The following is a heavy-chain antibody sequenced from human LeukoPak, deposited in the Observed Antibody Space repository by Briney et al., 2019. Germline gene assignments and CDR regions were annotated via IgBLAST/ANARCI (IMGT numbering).Heavy chain of an antibody. CDR1: GFTFSDYY. CDR3: AKAPVTTCSGAYCYPFDY. CDR2: ISVSGNT. Sequence: GGSLRLTCAASGFTFSDYYMSWIRQAPGKGLEWVSAISVSGNTYHADSVKGRFTISRDSSKNTLYLQMNRLRAEDAAVYYCAKAPVTTCSGAYCYPFDYWGQGTLVTVSS. J-gene: IGHJ4*02. V-gene: IGHV3-23*01. D-gene: IGHD2-21*01.